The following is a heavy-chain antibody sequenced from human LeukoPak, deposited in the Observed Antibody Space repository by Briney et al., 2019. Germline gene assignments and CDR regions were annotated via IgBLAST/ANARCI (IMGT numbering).Heavy chain of an antibody. Sequence: GGSLRLSCEASGFTFSNYWMHWVRQPPGKGLMWVSQISTDGSQTFYADSVKGRFTISRDNAQNTLFPQMDSLRPEDTAVYYCVRSLRSADFWGQGTLVTVSS. CDR2: ISTDGSQT. CDR3: VRSLRSADF. J-gene: IGHJ4*02. CDR1: GFTFSNYW. V-gene: IGHV3-74*01.